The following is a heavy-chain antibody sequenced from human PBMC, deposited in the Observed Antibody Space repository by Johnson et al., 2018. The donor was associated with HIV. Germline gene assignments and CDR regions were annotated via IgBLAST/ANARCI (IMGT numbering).Heavy chain of an antibody. Sequence: QVQLVESGGGVVQPGRSLRLSCAASGFTFSSYGMDWVRQAPGKGLEWVAVISYDGINKYYVDSVKGRFTISRDNAKNSLYLQMNSLRAEDTAVYYCAGWELLQAFDIWGQGTMVTVYS. CDR2: ISYDGINK. V-gene: IGHV3-30*03. D-gene: IGHD1-26*01. CDR1: GFTFSSYG. CDR3: AGWELLQAFDI. J-gene: IGHJ3*02.